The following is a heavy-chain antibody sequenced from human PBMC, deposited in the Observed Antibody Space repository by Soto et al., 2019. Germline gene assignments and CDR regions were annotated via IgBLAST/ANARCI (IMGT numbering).Heavy chain of an antibody. Sequence: VQLVESGGGVVQPGRSLRLSCAASGFTFSSYGMHWVRQAPGKGLECVARINGDGVATTYADSVKGRFTISRDNAKNTVYLQMNSLRAEDTAVYYCARGTEGSWVWWLTHWGQGTLVTVSS. D-gene: IGHD5-12*01. CDR2: INGDGVAT. J-gene: IGHJ4*02. CDR1: GFTFSSYG. V-gene: IGHV3-74*02. CDR3: ARGTEGSWVWWLTH.